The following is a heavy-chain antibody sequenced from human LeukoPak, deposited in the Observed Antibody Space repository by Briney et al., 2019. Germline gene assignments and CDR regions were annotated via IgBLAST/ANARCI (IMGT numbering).Heavy chain of an antibody. Sequence: GGSLRLSCAASGFTFSSYDMHWVRQAPGKGLEWVAFIRYDGSNKYYADSVKGRFTISRDNSKNTLYLQMNSLRAEDTAVYYCAKLSLGKVVVAPFDYWGQGTLVTVSS. D-gene: IGHD3-22*01. CDR1: GFTFSSYD. V-gene: IGHV3-30*02. J-gene: IGHJ4*02. CDR3: AKLSLGKVVVAPFDY. CDR2: IRYDGSNK.